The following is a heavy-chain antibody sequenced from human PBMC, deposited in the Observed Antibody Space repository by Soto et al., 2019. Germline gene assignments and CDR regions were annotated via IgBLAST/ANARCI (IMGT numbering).Heavy chain of an antibody. J-gene: IGHJ6*02. CDR1: GYTFTSYG. CDR3: AREGAYYYDSSGYYYYGMDV. V-gene: IGHV1-18*04. CDR2: ISAYNGNT. Sequence: QVQLVQSGAEVKKPGASVKVSCKASGYTFTSYGISWVRQAPGQGLEWMGWISAYNGNTNYAQKLQGRVTMTTDTSTSTAYMELRSLRSDDTAVYYCAREGAYYYDSSGYYYYGMDVCGQGTTVTVSS. D-gene: IGHD3-22*01.